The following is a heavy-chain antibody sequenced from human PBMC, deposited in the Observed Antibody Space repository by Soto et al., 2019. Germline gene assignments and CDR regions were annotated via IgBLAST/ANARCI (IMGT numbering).Heavy chain of an antibody. CDR2: IYPGDSDT. CDR3: ARRADSSGWYEEVYYLDY. J-gene: IGHJ4*02. D-gene: IGHD6-19*01. V-gene: IGHV5-51*01. Sequence: GESLKISCKGSGYSFTSYWIGWVRQMPGKGLEWMGIIYPGDSDTRYSPSFQGQVTISADKSISTAYLQWSSQKASDTAMYYCARRADSSGWYEEVYYLDYWGQGTLVTVSS. CDR1: GYSFTSYW.